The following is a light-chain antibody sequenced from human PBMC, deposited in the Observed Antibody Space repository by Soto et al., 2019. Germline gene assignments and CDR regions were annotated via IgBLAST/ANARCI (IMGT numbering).Light chain of an antibody. CDR1: SSDVGGYNY. J-gene: IGLJ1*01. V-gene: IGLV2-11*01. CDR3: CSYTDSNSFYV. Sequence: QSALTQPRSVSGSPGQSVTISCTGTSSDVGGYNYVSWYQQYSGKAPKLVIYDVSKRPSGVPDRFSGSKSDNTASLTISGLQAEDEADYYCCSYTDSNSFYVFGSGTKLTVL. CDR2: DVS.